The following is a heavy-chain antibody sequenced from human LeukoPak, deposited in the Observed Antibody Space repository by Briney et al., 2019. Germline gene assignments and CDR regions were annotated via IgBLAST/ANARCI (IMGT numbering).Heavy chain of an antibody. CDR2: INTNTGNP. CDR3: ARERRWEPSNWFDP. V-gene: IGHV7-4-1*02. CDR1: GHTFTSYA. D-gene: IGHD4-23*01. Sequence: ASVKVSCKASGHTFTSYAMNWVRQAPGQGLEWMGWINTNTGNPTYAQGFTGRFVFSLDTSVSTAYLQISSLKAEDTAVYYCARERRWEPSNWFDPWGQGTLVTVSS. J-gene: IGHJ5*02.